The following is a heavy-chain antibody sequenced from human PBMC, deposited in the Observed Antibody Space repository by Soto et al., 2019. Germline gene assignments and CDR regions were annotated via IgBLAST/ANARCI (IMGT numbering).Heavy chain of an antibody. Sequence: QVQLVESGGGVVQPGRSLRLSCAASGFTFSSYGMHWVRQAPGKGLEWVAVIWYDGSNKYYADSVKGRFTTSRDNSKNTLCLQMNSLRAEDTAVYYCAIDGGRANWYRDLWGLGTVVTVSS. J-gene: IGHJ2*01. CDR1: GFTFSSYG. V-gene: IGHV3-33*01. CDR3: AIDGGRANWYRDL. CDR2: IWYDGSNK. D-gene: IGHD2-15*01.